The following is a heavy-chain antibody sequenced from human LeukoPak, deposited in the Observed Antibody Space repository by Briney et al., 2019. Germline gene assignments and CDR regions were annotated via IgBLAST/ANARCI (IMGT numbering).Heavy chain of an antibody. CDR1: GGSISSYY. V-gene: IGHV4-4*09. Sequence: SETLSLTCTVSGGSISSYYWSWIRQPPGKGLEWIGYIYTSGSTNYNPSLKSRVTISVDTSKNQFSLKLSSVTAADTAVYYCARAARYGSGSYMDVWGKGTTVTVSS. CDR3: ARAARYGSGSYMDV. D-gene: IGHD3-10*01. J-gene: IGHJ6*03. CDR2: IYTSGST.